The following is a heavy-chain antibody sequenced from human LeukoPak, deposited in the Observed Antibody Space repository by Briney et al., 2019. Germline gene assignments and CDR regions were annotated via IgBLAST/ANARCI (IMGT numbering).Heavy chain of an antibody. V-gene: IGHV3-15*01. CDR3: TTVAAMPFSTLDY. CDR2: IKSKTDGGTT. J-gene: IGHJ4*02. CDR1: GFTFSNAW. Sequence: GGSLVLSCAASGFTFSNAWMSWVRQAPGKGLEWVGRIKSKTDGGTTDYAAPVKGRFTISRDDSKNTLYLQMNSLKTEDTAVYYCTTVAAMPFSTLDYWGQGTLVTVSS. D-gene: IGHD2-2*01.